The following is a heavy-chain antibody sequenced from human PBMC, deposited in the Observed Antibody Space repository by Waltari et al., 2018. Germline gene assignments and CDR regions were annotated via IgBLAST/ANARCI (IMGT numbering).Heavy chain of an antibody. CDR2: IYHDGTT. Sequence: QVQLQESGPGLVRPSETLSLTCDVSGYCINTGSFWGGIRQPPGKGREWIGNIYHDGTTYYNPSLKHRLMISLDTSKNQFSLRLNFVDVADTAVYYCARQTLGYCTSAACRRLETWGQGILVTVSS. CDR3: ARQTLGYCTSAACRRLET. J-gene: IGHJ5*02. CDR1: GYCINTGSF. D-gene: IGHD2-2*03. V-gene: IGHV4-38-2*01.